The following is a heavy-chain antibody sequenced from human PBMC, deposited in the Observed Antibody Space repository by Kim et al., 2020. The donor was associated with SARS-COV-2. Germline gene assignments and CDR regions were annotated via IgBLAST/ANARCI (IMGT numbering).Heavy chain of an antibody. V-gene: IGHV3-48*02. J-gene: IGHJ5*02. CDR3: ARGVSMDYSNYVGWFDP. Sequence: VKGRFTISRDNAKNSLYLQMNSLRDEDTAVYYCARGVSMDYSNYVGWFDPWGQGTLVTVSS. D-gene: IGHD4-4*01.